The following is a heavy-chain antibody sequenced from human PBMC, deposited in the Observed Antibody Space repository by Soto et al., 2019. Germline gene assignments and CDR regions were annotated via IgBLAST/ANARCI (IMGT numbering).Heavy chain of an antibody. V-gene: IGHV3-74*01. CDR2: INSDGSSR. J-gene: IGHJ3*02. D-gene: IGHD7-27*01. CDR3: ARDGDRPRADAFDM. Sequence: EEQLVASGGGVIQPGGSLRLSCAASGFTLSNYWMNWVRQAPGKGLMWVSRINSDGSSRSYGDSVQGRFNISRDNAKNTLYLQMNSLGVEDTAVYYCARDGDRPRADAFDMWGQGTMVTISS. CDR1: GFTLSNYW.